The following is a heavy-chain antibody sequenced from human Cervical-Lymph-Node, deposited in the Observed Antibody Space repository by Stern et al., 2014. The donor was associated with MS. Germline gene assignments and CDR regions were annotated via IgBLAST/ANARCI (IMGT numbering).Heavy chain of an antibody. J-gene: IGHJ4*02. D-gene: IGHD5-12*01. CDR3: ARGGAVATSDYYFDY. V-gene: IGHV3-30*01. Sequence: VQLVQSGGGVVQPGGSLRLSCAASGFTFSYHAMHWVRQAPGKGLEWVAVISYAGSDKNDADSVKGRFTSSRDNSRNTLYLQMNSLRVDDTAVYYCARGGAVATSDYYFDYWGQGILVTVSS. CDR2: ISYAGSDK. CDR1: GFTFSYHA.